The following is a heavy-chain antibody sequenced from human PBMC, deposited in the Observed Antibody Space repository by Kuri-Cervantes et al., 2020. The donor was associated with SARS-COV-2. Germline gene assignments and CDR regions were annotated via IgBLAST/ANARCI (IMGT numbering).Heavy chain of an antibody. CDR3: ARGKYYDFWSGYYGPIDY. D-gene: IGHD3-3*01. CDR1: GFTFSSYI. CDR2: ISSSSSTI. J-gene: IGHJ4*02. Sequence: ESPKISCAASGFTFSSYIMNWVRQAPGKGLEWVSYISSSSSTIYYADSVKGRFTISRDNAKNSLYLQMNSLRAEDTAVYYCARGKYYDFWSGYYGPIDYWGQGTRVTGAS. V-gene: IGHV3-48*01.